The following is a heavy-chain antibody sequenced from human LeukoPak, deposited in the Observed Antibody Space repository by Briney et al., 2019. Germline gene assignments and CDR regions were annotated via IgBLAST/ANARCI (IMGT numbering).Heavy chain of an antibody. V-gene: IGHV1-2*02. CDR1: GYTFTGYC. Sequence: ASVKVSCKASGYTFTGYCMHWVRQAPGQGLEWMGWIDPNSGGTNYAQKFQGRVTMTRDTSISTACMVLNRLRSDDTAVYSCAREYYYSSGNYYNRIDYWGQGTLVTVSS. CDR2: IDPNSGGT. D-gene: IGHD3-10*01. J-gene: IGHJ4*02. CDR3: AREYYYSSGNYYNRIDY.